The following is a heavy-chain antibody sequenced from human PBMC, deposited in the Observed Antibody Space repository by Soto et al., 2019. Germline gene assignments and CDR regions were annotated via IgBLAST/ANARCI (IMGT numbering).Heavy chain of an antibody. CDR1: GGSISSGGYY. Sequence: KPSETLSLTCTVSGGSISSGGYYWSWIRQHPGKGLEWIGYIYYSGSTYYNPSLKSRVTISVDTSKNQFSLKLSSVTAADTAVYYCARASVVTLEFDYWGQGTLVTVSS. V-gene: IGHV4-31*03. D-gene: IGHD2-15*01. CDR2: IYYSGST. CDR3: ARASVVTLEFDY. J-gene: IGHJ4*02.